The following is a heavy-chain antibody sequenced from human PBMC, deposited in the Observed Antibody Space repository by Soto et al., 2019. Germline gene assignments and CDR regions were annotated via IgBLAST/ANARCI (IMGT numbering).Heavy chain of an antibody. V-gene: IGHV3-30*03. J-gene: IGHJ4*02. CDR3: TFGDNSFDY. CDR1: GFTFSDYG. Sequence: QVQLVESGGGVVQPGRSLRVSCAASGFTFSDYGIYWVRQAPGKGLEWVALISYDGNNREYGDSVKGRFTISRDNSKNTLYLQMNSLRVEDTAVYYCTFGDNSFDYWGLGTLVTVSS. CDR2: ISYDGNNR. D-gene: IGHD1-20*01.